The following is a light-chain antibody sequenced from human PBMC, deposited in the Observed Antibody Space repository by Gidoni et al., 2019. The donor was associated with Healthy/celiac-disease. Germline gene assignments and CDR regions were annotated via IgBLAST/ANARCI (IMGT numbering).Light chain of an antibody. Sequence: DIQMPQSPSSLSASVGDRVTITCRASQSISSYLNWYQQKPGKAPKLPICASSSLQSGVPSRFSGSGTGTDFTLTISSLQPEDFATFHCQQGYRTPLTFGGGTKVEIK. J-gene: IGKJ4*01. V-gene: IGKV1-39*01. CDR3: QQGYRTPLT. CDR2: ASS. CDR1: QSISSY.